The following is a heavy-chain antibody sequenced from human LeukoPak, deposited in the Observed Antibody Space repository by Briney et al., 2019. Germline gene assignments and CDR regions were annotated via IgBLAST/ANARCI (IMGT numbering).Heavy chain of an antibody. CDR3: ARDLCTNTVCSFDY. V-gene: IGHV3-48*01. CDR2: ISSSSSTM. CDR1: GFTFSSYS. Sequence: GGSLRLSCAASGFTFSSYSMNWVRQAPGKGLEWVSYISSSSSTMYYADSVKGRFTVSRDNAKNSLYLQMNSLRAEDTAVYYCARDLCTNTVCSFDYWGQGTLVTVSS. D-gene: IGHD2-8*01. J-gene: IGHJ4*02.